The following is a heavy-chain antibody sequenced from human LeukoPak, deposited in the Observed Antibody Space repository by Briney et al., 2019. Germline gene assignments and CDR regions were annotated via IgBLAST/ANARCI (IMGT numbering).Heavy chain of an antibody. Sequence: ASVKVSCKASGYTFTAYYMHWVRQAPGQGLEWMGWMNPNSGNTGYAQKFQGRVTMTRNTSISTAYMELSSLRSEDTAVYYCARYCSSTSCYPDWGQGTLVTVSS. D-gene: IGHD2-2*01. CDR2: MNPNSGNT. V-gene: IGHV1-8*02. CDR3: ARYCSSTSCYPD. J-gene: IGHJ4*02. CDR1: GYTFTAYY.